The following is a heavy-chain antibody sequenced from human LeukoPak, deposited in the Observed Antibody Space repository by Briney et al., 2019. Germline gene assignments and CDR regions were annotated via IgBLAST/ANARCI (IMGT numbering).Heavy chain of an antibody. CDR2: IVGDAGRT. J-gene: IGHJ4*02. V-gene: IGHV3-23*01. D-gene: IGHD7-27*01. Sequence: GGSLRLSCVASGSTFSSIWMSWVRQAPGKGLEWVSGIVGDAGRTYYADSVKGRFTIYRDNSKNTLYLQMNSLGAEDTAVYYCVQDWAWGAFAYWGQGTLVTVSS. CDR3: VQDWAWGAFAY. CDR1: GSTFSSIW.